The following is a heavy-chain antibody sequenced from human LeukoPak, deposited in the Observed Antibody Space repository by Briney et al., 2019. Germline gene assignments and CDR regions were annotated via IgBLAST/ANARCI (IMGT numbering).Heavy chain of an antibody. Sequence: GGSLRLSCAASGFTFSSYSMNWVRQAPGKGLEGVSYISSSGSTIDYADSVKGRFTISRDNAKNSLYLQMNSLRAEDTAVYYCAELGITMIGGVWGKGTTVTISS. CDR1: GFTFSSYS. CDR3: AELGITMIGGV. D-gene: IGHD3-10*02. CDR2: ISSSGSTI. V-gene: IGHV3-48*04. J-gene: IGHJ6*04.